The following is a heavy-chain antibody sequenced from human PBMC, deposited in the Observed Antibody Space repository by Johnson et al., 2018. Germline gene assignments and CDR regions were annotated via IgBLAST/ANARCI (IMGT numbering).Heavy chain of an antibody. V-gene: IGHV4-59*01. CDR1: GGSISSYY. CDR2: IYYSGST. CDR3: ARDRGITIFGNWFDP. D-gene: IGHD3-3*01. J-gene: IGHJ5*02. Sequence: QVQLQESGPGLVKPSETXSLTCTVSGGSISSYYWSWIRQPPGKGLEWIGYIYYSGSTNYNPSLKSRVTISVDTSKNQFSLKLSSVTAADTAVYYFARDRGITIFGNWFDPWGQGTLVTVSP.